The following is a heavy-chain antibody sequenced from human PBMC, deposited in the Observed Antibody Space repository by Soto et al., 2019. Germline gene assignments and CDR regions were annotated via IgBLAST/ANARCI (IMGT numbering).Heavy chain of an antibody. CDR3: ARDLRVGHEEDLDF. CDR2: IYSSETT. V-gene: IGHV4-4*07. D-gene: IGHD3-9*01. J-gene: IGHJ4*02. CDR1: GGSISGHY. Sequence: QVQLQESGPGLVKPSETLSLTCTVSGGSISGHYWSWIRQPAGKGLEWIGRIYSSETTKYNPTLKSRVTTSIDTSKNPFSLTLKSVTAADSAVYYCARDLRVGHEEDLDFWGQGTLVTVSS.